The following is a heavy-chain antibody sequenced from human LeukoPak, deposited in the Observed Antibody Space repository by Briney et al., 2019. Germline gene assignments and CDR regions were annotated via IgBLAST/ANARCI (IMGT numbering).Heavy chain of an antibody. V-gene: IGHV3-30*18. CDR3: AKGGLIAAAPGDY. D-gene: IGHD6-13*01. CDR2: ISYDGSNK. J-gene: IGHJ4*02. CDR1: GFTFSSYG. Sequence: PGGSLRLSCAASGFTFSSYGMHWVRRAPGKGLEWVAVISYDGSNKYYADSVKGRFTISRDNSKNTLYLQMNSLRAEDTAVYYCAKGGLIAAAPGDYWGQGTLVTVSS.